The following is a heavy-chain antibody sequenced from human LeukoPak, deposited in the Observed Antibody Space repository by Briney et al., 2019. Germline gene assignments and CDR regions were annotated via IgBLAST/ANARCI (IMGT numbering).Heavy chain of an antibody. J-gene: IGHJ4*02. D-gene: IGHD1-26*01. Sequence: ASVKVSCKASGYTFTSYGISRVRQAPGQGLEWMGWISAYNGNTNYAQKFQGRVTMTTDTSTSTAYMELRSLRSDDTAVYYCAIDSGSYHFDYWGQGTLVTVSS. CDR1: GYTFTSYG. CDR2: ISAYNGNT. V-gene: IGHV1-18*01. CDR3: AIDSGSYHFDY.